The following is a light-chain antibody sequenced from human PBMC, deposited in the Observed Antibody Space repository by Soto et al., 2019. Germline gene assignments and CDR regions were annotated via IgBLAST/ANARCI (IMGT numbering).Light chain of an antibody. CDR2: EVN. V-gene: IGLV2-8*01. CDR3: SSYAGSSIDVV. J-gene: IGLJ2*01. CDR1: SSDVGGNVY. Sequence: QSALTQPPSASGSPGQSVTISCTGTSSDVGGNVYVSWYQQHPGRAPKLMIYEVNKRPSGVPDRFSGSKSGNTASLTVSGIQAEDEADYYCSSYAGSSIDVVFGGGTKVTVL.